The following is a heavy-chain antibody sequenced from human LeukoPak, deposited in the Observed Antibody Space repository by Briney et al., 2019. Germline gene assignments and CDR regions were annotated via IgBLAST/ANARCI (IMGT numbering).Heavy chain of an antibody. V-gene: IGHV3-48*02. CDR3: ARPSGELDY. D-gene: IGHD3-10*01. CDR1: GFTFSSYS. Sequence: PGGSLRLSCAASGFTFSSYSMNWVRQAPGKGLEWVSYISTSSNTIYYADSVKGRFTISRDNAKNSLYLQMSSLRDEDTAVYYRARPSGELDYWGQGTLVTVSS. CDR2: ISTSSNTI. J-gene: IGHJ4*02.